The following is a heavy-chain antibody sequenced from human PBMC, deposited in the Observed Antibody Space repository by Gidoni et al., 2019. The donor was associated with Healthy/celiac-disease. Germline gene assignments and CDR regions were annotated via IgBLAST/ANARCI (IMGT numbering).Heavy chain of an antibody. D-gene: IGHD6-19*01. CDR2: IYYSGST. CDR3: ARLKWLVPYFDY. J-gene: IGHJ4*02. Sequence: QLQLQESGPGLVKPSETLSLTCTVSGGPISSSSYYWGWIRQPPGKGLEWIGSIYYSGSTYYNPSLKSRVTISVDTSKNQFSLKLSSVTAADTAVYYCARLKWLVPYFDYWGQGTLVTVSS. V-gene: IGHV4-39*01. CDR1: GGPISSSSYY.